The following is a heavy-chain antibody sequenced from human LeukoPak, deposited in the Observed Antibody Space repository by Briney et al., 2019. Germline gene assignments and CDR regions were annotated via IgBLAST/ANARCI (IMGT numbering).Heavy chain of an antibody. D-gene: IGHD3-22*01. CDR2: IIPIFGTA. CDR3: ARDYDSSGYLDY. CDR1: GGTFSSYA. Sequence: SVKVSCKASGGTFSSYAISWVRQAPGQGLEWMGGIIPIFGTANYAQKFQGRVTITADESTSTAYMELSSLRSEDTAVYYCARDYDSSGYLDYWGQGTLVTVSS. V-gene: IGHV1-69*13. J-gene: IGHJ4*02.